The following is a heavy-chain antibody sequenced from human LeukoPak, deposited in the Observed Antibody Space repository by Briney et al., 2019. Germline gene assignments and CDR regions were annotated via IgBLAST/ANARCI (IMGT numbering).Heavy chain of an antibody. V-gene: IGHV3-30*18. CDR2: ISYDGSNK. CDR1: GFTFSSYG. D-gene: IGHD5-18*01. J-gene: IGHJ4*02. Sequence: PGGSLRLSCAASGFTFSSYGMHWVRQAPGKGLEWVAVISYDGSNKYYADSVKGRFTISRDNSKNTLYLQMNSLRAEDTAVYYCAKAPHTDTKLYSYGPTGYWGQGTLVTVSS. CDR3: AKAPHTDTKLYSYGPTGY.